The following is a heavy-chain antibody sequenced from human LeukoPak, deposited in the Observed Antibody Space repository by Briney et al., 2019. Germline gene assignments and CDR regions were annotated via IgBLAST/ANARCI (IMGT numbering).Heavy chain of an antibody. D-gene: IGHD3-3*01. CDR1: GYTFTAYY. V-gene: IGHV1-2*02. CDR3: MRGVIIITPPFDY. J-gene: IGHJ4*02. CDR2: ITPNSGGT. Sequence: GSVKVSCKTSGYTFTAYYIHWVRQAPGQGLEWMGWITPNSGGTYYAQRFQGRVSMTRDTSIRSVYMELSGLKSDDTAVYYCMRGVIIITPPFDYWGQGTLVAVSS.